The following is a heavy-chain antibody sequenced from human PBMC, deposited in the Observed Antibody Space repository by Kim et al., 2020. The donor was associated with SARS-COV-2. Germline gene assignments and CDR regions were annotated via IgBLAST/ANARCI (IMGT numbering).Heavy chain of an antibody. J-gene: IGHJ4*02. CDR3: AVVDGVPATGGY. Sequence: NYAQKFQGRVTITADESTSTAYMELSSVRSEDTAVYYCAVVDGVPATGGYWGQGTLVTVSS. V-gene: IGHV1-69*01. D-gene: IGHD2-2*01.